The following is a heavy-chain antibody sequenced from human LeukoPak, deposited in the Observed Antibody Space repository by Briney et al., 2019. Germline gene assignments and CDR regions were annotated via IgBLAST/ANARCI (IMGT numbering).Heavy chain of an antibody. D-gene: IGHD3-10*01. Sequence: SETLSLTCTVSGGSISSSSYYWGWIRQPPGKGLEWIGSIYYSGSTYYNPSLKSRVTISLDTSKNQFSLKLSSVTAADTAVYYCASVRRGFGESSKYYAYYYMGVWGKGTTVTISS. CDR2: IYYSGST. V-gene: IGHV4-39*01. CDR3: ASVRRGFGESSKYYAYYYMGV. CDR1: GGSISSSSYY. J-gene: IGHJ6*03.